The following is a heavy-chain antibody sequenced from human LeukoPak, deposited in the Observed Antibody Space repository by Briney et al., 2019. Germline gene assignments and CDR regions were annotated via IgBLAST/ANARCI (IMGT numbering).Heavy chain of an antibody. CDR3: ARRVDYYGSGSSLTDYYYYYMDV. Sequence: PGGSLRLSCAASGFTFDDYGMSWVRQAPGKGLEWVSGINWNGGSTGYADSVKGRFTISRDNAKNSLYLQMNSLRAEDTALYYCARRVDYYGSGSSLTDYYYYYMDVWGKGTTVTVSS. CDR1: GFTFDDYG. D-gene: IGHD3-10*01. V-gene: IGHV3-20*04. CDR2: INWNGGST. J-gene: IGHJ6*03.